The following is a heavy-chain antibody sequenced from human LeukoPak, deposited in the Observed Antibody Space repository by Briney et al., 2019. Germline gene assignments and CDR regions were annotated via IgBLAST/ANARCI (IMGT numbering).Heavy chain of an antibody. CDR1: GFTFSRYA. V-gene: IGHV3-7*01. J-gene: IGHJ4*02. D-gene: IGHD3-3*01. Sequence: GGSLRLSCAASGFTFSRYAMNWVRQAPGKGLEWVANIKQDGSEKYYVDSVKGRFTISRDNAKNSLYLQMNSLRAEDTAVYYCARGHTILAYWGQGTLVTISS. CDR2: IKQDGSEK. CDR3: ARGHTILAY.